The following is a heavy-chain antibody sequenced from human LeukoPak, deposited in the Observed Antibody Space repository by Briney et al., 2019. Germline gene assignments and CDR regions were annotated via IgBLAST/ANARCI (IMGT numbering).Heavy chain of an antibody. CDR2: IYHSGST. D-gene: IGHD2-15*01. Sequence: SETLSLTCTVSGYSISSGYYWGWIRQPPGKGLEWIGSIYHSGSTYYNPSLKSRVTISVDTSKNQFSLKLSSVTAADTAVYYCARESGGGTENFFDYWGQGTLVTVSS. CDR3: ARESGGGTENFFDY. V-gene: IGHV4-38-2*02. CDR1: GYSISSGYY. J-gene: IGHJ4*02.